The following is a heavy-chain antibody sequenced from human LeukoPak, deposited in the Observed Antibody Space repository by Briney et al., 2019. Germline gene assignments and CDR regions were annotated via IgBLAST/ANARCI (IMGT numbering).Heavy chain of an antibody. CDR2: IIPIFGTA. J-gene: IGHJ4*02. CDR3: ARTTYYYDSSGWIFDY. CDR1: GGTFSSYA. Sequence: ASVKVSCKASGGTFSSYAISWVRQAPGQGLEWMGRIIPIFGTANYAQKFQGRVTITTDESTSTAYMELSSPRSEDTAVYYCARTTYYYDSSGWIFDYWGQGTLVTVSS. V-gene: IGHV1-69*05. D-gene: IGHD3-22*01.